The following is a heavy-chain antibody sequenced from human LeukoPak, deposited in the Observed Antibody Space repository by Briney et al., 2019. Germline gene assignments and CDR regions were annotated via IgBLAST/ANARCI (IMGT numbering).Heavy chain of an antibody. Sequence: GGSLRLSCAASGFTVSSNYMSWVRQAPGKGLEWVSVIYSGGSTYYADSVKGRFTISRDNSKNTLYLQMNSLRAEDTAVYYCAKDLLVRGVISSYFDYWGQGTLVTVSS. CDR3: AKDLLVRGVISSYFDY. CDR2: IYSGGST. J-gene: IGHJ4*02. CDR1: GFTVSSNY. V-gene: IGHV3-53*01. D-gene: IGHD3-10*01.